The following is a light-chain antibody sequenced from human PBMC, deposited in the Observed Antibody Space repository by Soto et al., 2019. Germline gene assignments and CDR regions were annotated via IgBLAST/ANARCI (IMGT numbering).Light chain of an antibody. CDR2: RAS. CDR1: QNIYSN. V-gene: IGKV3-15*01. CDR3: LQYHNLWA. J-gene: IGKJ1*01. Sequence: IVMTQSPATLSVSPGERATLSCRASQNIYSNVAWYQQRPGQAPRLLIYRASTRAPGIPARFSGSGSGPEFTLTISSLQSEDFTVYSCLQYHNLWAFGQGTKVEIK.